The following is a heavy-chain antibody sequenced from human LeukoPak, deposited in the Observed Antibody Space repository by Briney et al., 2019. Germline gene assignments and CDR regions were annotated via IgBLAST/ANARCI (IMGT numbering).Heavy chain of an antibody. J-gene: IGHJ4*02. CDR3: TRQYSSSYHSDS. V-gene: IGHV4-34*01. CDR2: FNHSGTN. D-gene: IGHD3-22*01. CDR1: GGSLSGYY. Sequence: SETLSLTCAVHGGSLSGYYWSWIRQSPGKGLEWTGEFNHSGTNNYHPSLKARVSLTVDTTTNQFALKMRSVTAADTAVYFCTRQYSSSYHSDSWGQGTLVTVSS.